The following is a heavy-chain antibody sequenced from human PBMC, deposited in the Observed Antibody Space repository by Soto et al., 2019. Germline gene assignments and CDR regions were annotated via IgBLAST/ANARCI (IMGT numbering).Heavy chain of an antibody. CDR2: ISYDGSNK. CDR1: GFTFSSYA. Sequence: QVQLVESGGGVVQPGRSLRLSCAASGFTFSSYAMHWVRQAPGQGLEWVAVISYDGSNKYYADYVKGRVTISRDNSKNTLYLQMNSLRAEDTAVYYCARDPAYGASYFDYWGQGTLVTVSS. D-gene: IGHD4-17*01. CDR3: ARDPAYGASYFDY. J-gene: IGHJ4*02. V-gene: IGHV3-30-3*01.